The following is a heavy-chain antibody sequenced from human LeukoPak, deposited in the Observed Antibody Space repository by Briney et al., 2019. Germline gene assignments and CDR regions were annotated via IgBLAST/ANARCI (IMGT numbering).Heavy chain of an antibody. CDR3: ARGTNVDTAMPYYYYYMDV. CDR1: GASFSGYY. Sequence: SETLSLTCAVYGASFSGYYWSWIRQPPGKGLEWIGEINHSGSTNYNPSLKSRVTISVDTSKNQFSLKLSSVTAADTAVYYCARGTNVDTAMPYYYYYMDVWGKGTTVTVSS. J-gene: IGHJ6*03. CDR2: INHSGST. D-gene: IGHD5-18*01. V-gene: IGHV4-34*01.